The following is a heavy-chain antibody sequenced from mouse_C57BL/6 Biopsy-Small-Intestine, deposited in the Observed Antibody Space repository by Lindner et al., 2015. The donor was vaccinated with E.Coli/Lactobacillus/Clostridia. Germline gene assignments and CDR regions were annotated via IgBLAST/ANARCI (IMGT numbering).Heavy chain of an antibody. CDR1: GYSITSGYD. D-gene: IGHD1-1*01. V-gene: IGHV3-1*01. CDR3: ARGDYYGSSYEWYFDV. CDR2: ISYSGST. Sequence: VQLQESGPGMVKPSQSLSLTCTVTGYSITSGYDWHWIRHFPGNKLEWMGYISYSGSTNYNPSLKSRISITHGTSKNHFFLKLNSVTTEDTATYYCARGDYYGSSYEWYFDVWGTGTTVTVSS. J-gene: IGHJ1*03.